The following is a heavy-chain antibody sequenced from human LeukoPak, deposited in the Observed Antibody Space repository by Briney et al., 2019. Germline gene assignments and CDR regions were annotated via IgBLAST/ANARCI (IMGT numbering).Heavy chain of an antibody. CDR2: IYYSGST. Sequence: SETLSLTCTVSGGSISSGDYYWSWIRQPPGKGLEWIVYIYYSGSTYYNPSLKSRVTVSVDKSKIQFSLKLSSVTAADTAGYYCARDRERGTTGTTLDYWGQGTLVTVSS. V-gene: IGHV4-30-4*01. CDR3: ARDRERGTTGTTLDY. D-gene: IGHD1-1*01. CDR1: GGSISSGDYY. J-gene: IGHJ4*02.